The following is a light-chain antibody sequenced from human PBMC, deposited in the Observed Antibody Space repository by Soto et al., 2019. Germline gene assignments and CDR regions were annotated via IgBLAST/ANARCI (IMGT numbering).Light chain of an antibody. J-gene: IGKJ4*01. CDR2: AAS. CDR3: HQSYSTPIT. V-gene: IGKV1-39*01. CDR1: QSISSY. Sequence: DIQMTQSPSSLSASVGDRVTITCRASQSISSYLNWYQQKPGKAPKLQIYAASSLQSGVPSRFSVSGSGTDFTLTIASLQPEDFATYYCHQSYSTPITCGGGTKVEIK.